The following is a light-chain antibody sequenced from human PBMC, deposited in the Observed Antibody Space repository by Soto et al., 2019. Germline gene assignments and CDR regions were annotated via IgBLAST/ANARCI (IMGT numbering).Light chain of an antibody. CDR3: TSPTPGSLYV. V-gene: IGLV2-14*01. J-gene: IGLJ1*01. CDR1: SSDVGNYNY. CDR2: MVS. Sequence: QSALTQPASVSGSPGQSITISCTGTSSDVGNYNYVSWYQQYPGRVPKLLIYMVSNRPSGVSNRFSGSKSGNTASLTISGLQAEDEADYFCTSPTPGSLYVFGNGTKVTVL.